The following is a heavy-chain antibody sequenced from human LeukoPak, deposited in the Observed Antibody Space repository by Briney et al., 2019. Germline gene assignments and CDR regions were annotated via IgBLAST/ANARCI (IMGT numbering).Heavy chain of an antibody. CDR1: GFTFSSYG. CDR2: IRYDGSNK. J-gene: IGHJ6*03. V-gene: IGHV3-30*02. Sequence: PGGSLRLSCAASGFTFSSYGMYWVRQAPGKGLEWVAFIRYDGSNKYYADSVKGGFTISRDNSKNTLYLQMNSLRAEDTAVYYCAKSSTFYYYYSMDVWGKGTTVTVSS. CDR3: AKSSTFYYYYSMDV.